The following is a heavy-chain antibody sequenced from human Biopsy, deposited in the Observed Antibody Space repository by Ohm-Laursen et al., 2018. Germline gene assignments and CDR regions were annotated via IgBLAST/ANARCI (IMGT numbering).Heavy chain of an antibody. Sequence: SDTLSLTCTVSGDSVTKYYWSWIRQPPGKGLEWIGHIYYSETTNYNPSLQSRVSISVDTSRNQVSLTLSSVTAADTAVYYCARDSGILNYGNFKYYHYYGMDVWGQGTKVTVSS. CDR1: GDSVTKYY. CDR3: ARDSGILNYGNFKYYHYYGMDV. CDR2: IYYSETT. V-gene: IGHV4-59*02. D-gene: IGHD4-11*01. J-gene: IGHJ6*02.